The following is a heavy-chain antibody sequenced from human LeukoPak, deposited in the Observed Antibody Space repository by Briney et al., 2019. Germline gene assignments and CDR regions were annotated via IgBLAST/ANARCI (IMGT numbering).Heavy chain of an antibody. D-gene: IGHD2-15*01. J-gene: IGHJ5*02. V-gene: IGHV3-33*06. CDR2: IGFDGSNK. Sequence: GGSLRLSCAASGFTFNSYGMHWVRQAPGKGLEWVAVIGFDGSNKYYADSVKGRFTISRDNSKNTLYLQMNSLRAEDTAVYYCAKGGLQGWYDLGATLNWFDRWGQGTLVTVSS. CDR3: AKGGLQGWYDLGATLNWFDR. CDR1: GFTFNSYG.